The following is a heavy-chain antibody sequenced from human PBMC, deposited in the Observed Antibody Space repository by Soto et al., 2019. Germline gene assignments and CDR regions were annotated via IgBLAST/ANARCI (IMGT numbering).Heavy chain of an antibody. CDR3: AWGGLALMDV. J-gene: IGHJ6*02. Sequence: QVQLVQSGAEVKKPGASVKVSCKASGYTFTSYAMHWVRQAPGQRLEWMGWTNAGNGNTKYSQKFQGRVTIIRDTSARTADMELCRLRSEDTAVYGCAWGGLALMDVWGQGTTVTVSS. V-gene: IGHV1-3*01. D-gene: IGHD2-21*01. CDR2: TNAGNGNT. CDR1: GYTFTSYA.